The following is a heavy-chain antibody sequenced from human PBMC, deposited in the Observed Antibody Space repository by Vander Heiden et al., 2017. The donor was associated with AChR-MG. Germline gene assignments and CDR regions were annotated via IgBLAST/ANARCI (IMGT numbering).Heavy chain of an antibody. D-gene: IGHD6-19*01. Sequence: QVQLVESGGGLVKPGGSLRPSCAAPGFPVSDDYMSWIRQAPGKGLEWVSYISSSGSTIYYADSVKGRFTISRDNAKNSLYLQMNSLRAEDTAVYYCARDLGIAVAGYYWGQGTLVTVSS. J-gene: IGHJ4*02. V-gene: IGHV3-11*01. CDR3: ARDLGIAVAGYY. CDR1: GFPVSDDY. CDR2: ISSSGSTI.